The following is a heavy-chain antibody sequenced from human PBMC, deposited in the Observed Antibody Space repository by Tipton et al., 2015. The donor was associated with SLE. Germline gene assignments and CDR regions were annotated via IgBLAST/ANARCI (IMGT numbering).Heavy chain of an antibody. D-gene: IGHD4-11*01. CDR3: ARGPDYSNYYFYLMDV. V-gene: IGHV4-39*07. CDR1: GGSITTRSYY. Sequence: TLSLTCIVSGGSITTRSYYWGWIRQPPGKGLEWIASISYSGATYYNPSLKSRITISLDKSNNHFSLRLSSLTAADTAVYYCARGPDYSNYYFYLMDVWGQGTTVTVSS. CDR2: ISYSGAT. J-gene: IGHJ6*02.